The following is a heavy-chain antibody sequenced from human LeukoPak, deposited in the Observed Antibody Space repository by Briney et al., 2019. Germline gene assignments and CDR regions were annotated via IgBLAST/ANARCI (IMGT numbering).Heavy chain of an antibody. CDR2: VFYSGST. J-gene: IGHJ4*02. Sequence: SETLSLTCTVSGGSISSHYWSWIRQPPGKGLEWIGYVFYSGSTNYNPSLKSRLSISVDTSKNQFSLRLSSVTAADTAVYFCARGRDGYTYDHWGQGTLITVSS. CDR1: GGSISSHY. D-gene: IGHD5-24*01. CDR3: ARGRDGYTYDH. V-gene: IGHV4-59*11.